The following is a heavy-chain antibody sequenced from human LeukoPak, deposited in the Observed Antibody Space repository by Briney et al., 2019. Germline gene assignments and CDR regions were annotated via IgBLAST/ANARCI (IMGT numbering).Heavy chain of an antibody. CDR3: AKDFGWPFDY. CDR2: TSGNGAKT. CDR1: GFSFSTYA. J-gene: IGHJ4*02. Sequence: GGSLRLSCAASGFSFSTYALSWVRQAPGKGLEWVSATSGNGAKTYYADSVRGRFTISRDNSKNTLYLQMNSLRAEDTAVYYCAKDFGWPFDYWGQGTLVTVSS. V-gene: IGHV3-23*01. D-gene: IGHD6-19*01.